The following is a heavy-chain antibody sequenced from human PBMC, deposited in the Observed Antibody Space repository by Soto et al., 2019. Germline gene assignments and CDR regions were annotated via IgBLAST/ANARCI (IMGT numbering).Heavy chain of an antibody. D-gene: IGHD5-12*01. Sequence: QVQLVESGGGVVQPGRSLRLSCAASGFMFNSYGMHWVRQVSGKGLEWVAVIWYDGSNKFYADSVKGRFTISRDNSKNTLYLEMNGLRAEYRAGYYWAREEVATIALGYFDYWGQGTVVTVSS. CDR2: IWYDGSNK. V-gene: IGHV3-33*01. J-gene: IGHJ4*02. CDR3: AREEVATIALGYFDY. CDR1: GFMFNSYG.